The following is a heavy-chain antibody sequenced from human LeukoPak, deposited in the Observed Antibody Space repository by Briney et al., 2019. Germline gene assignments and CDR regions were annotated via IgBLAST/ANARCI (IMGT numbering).Heavy chain of an antibody. CDR3: TRQPNYDILTGYAYYFDY. V-gene: IGHV3-48*01. D-gene: IGHD3-9*01. CDR2: IGTSSTTI. J-gene: IGHJ4*02. Sequence: GGSLRLSCAASGFTFDDYAMHWVRQAPGKGLEWVSNIGTSSTTIYYADSVKGRFTISRDNAKSSLYLQMNSLRAEDTAVYYCTRQPNYDILTGYAYYFDYWGQGTLVTVSS. CDR1: GFTFDDYA.